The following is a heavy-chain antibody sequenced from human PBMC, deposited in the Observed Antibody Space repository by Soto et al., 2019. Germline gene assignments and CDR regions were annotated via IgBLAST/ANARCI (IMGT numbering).Heavy chain of an antibody. CDR3: ARQGFGPLHGLVDV. V-gene: IGHV4-59*08. D-gene: IGHD3-10*01. CDR1: GGSISSYY. CDR2: VHHSWGS. Sequence: QVQLQESGPGLVKPSETLSLSCTVSGGSISSYYWSWFRQSPGKRMEWIGYVHHSWGSSSNPSLRSRVAISLDTSKSQFSLKVTSVTATDTAVYYCARQGFGPLHGLVDVWGQGTTVTVSS. J-gene: IGHJ6*02.